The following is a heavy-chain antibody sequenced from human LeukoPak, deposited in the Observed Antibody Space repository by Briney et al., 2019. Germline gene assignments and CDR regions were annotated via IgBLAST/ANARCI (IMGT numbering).Heavy chain of an antibody. D-gene: IGHD6-19*01. J-gene: IGHJ6*03. CDR3: ARHVKEQWLFYYYYYMDV. V-gene: IGHV4-61*02. CDR2: IYTSGIT. CDR1: GASISSSSFY. Sequence: SETLSLTCTVSGASISSSSFYWSWIRQPAGKALEWVGRIYTSGITNYNPSLMSRVTISLDTSKKQFSLKLSSVTAADTAVYYCARHVKEQWLFYYYYYMDVWGKGTTVTISS.